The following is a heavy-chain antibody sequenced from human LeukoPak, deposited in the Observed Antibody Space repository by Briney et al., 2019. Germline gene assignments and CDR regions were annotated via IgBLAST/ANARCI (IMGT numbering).Heavy chain of an antibody. V-gene: IGHV3-23*01. Sequence: GGSLRLSCAASGFTFSNYVMNWVRQAPGKGLEWVSGILSNGASTFYADSVKGRFTISRDNSKNTLYLQMNSLRAEDTAVYYCAKDGGTLSFYMDVWGRRTTVTVSS. CDR2: ILSNGAST. CDR1: GFTFSNYV. J-gene: IGHJ6*03. CDR3: AKDGGTLSFYMDV. D-gene: IGHD4-23*01.